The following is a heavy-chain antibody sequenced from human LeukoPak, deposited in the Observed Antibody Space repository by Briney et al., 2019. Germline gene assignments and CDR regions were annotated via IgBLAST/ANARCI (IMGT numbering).Heavy chain of an antibody. J-gene: IGHJ4*02. CDR3: AKDYCRDGNCPFPFLDS. CDR2: ITGTGGR. D-gene: IGHD2-15*01. Sequence: GGSLRLSCAASGFTFRNHGVSWVRQAPGKGLEWVSIITGTGGRYYGDSVKGRFILSRDNSKNTVYMQMSSLRAEDTATYYCAKDYCRDGNCPFPFLDSWGQGTLVTVSS. CDR1: GFTFRNHG. V-gene: IGHV3-23*01.